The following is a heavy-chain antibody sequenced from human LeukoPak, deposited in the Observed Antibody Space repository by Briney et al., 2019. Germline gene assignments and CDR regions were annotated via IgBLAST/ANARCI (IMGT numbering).Heavy chain of an antibody. CDR2: FDPEDGET. J-gene: IGHJ4*02. Sequence: ASVKVSCKASGYTFTSYGISWVRQAPGQGLEWMGGFDPEDGETIYAQKFQGRVTMTEDTSTDTAYMELSSLRSEDTVVYYCATGFYNWNYAYYFDHWGQGTLATVSS. CDR3: ATGFYNWNYAYYFDH. V-gene: IGHV1-24*01. CDR1: GYTFTSYG. D-gene: IGHD1-7*01.